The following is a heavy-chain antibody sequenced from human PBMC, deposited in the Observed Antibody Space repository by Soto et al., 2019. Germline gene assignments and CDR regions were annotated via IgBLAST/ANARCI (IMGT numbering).Heavy chain of an antibody. CDR1: GFTFSHYT. J-gene: IGHJ4*02. V-gene: IGHV3-23*01. CDR3: AQDKDPDGAWDFDY. CDR2: INGGNGPT. Sequence: EVQLLESGGDLVQPGGSLRLSCAASGFTFSHYTMSWVRQLPGKGLEWVSGINGGNGPTYYADSVKGRFTISRDNSQNTLYLPMNSLRVGDTAIYYCAQDKDPDGAWDFDYWSQGTLVTVSS. D-gene: IGHD4-17*01.